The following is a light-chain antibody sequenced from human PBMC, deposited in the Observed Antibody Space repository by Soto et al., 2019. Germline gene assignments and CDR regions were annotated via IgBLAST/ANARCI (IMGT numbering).Light chain of an antibody. CDR3: MQALQTPIT. V-gene: IGKV2-28*01. CDR1: QSLLHSNGNNY. Sequence: DIVMTQSPLSLPVTPGEPASISCRSSQSLLHSNGNNYLAWYLQKPGQSPQLLLYLASNRASGVPDRFSGSGSGTDFTLKISRVEAEDLGVYYCMQALQTPITFGQGTRLEMK. J-gene: IGKJ5*01. CDR2: LAS.